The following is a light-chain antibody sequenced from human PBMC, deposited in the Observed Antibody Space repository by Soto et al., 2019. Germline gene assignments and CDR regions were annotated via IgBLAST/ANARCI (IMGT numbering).Light chain of an antibody. CDR3: QQYYNTPYT. Sequence: DIVMTQSPDSLAVSLGERATINCKSSQSVLYSSNNKNYLAWYQQKPGQPPKLLIYWAATRESGVPDRLSGSGSGTDFTLTISSLQAEDVAVYYCQQYYNTPYTFGRGTKLEIK. CDR1: QSVLYSSNNKNY. CDR2: WAA. V-gene: IGKV4-1*01. J-gene: IGKJ2*01.